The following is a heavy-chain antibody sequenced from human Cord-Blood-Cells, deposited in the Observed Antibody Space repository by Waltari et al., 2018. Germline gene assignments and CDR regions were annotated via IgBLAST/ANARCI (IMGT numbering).Heavy chain of an antibody. D-gene: IGHD5-18*01. CDR2: INPRGGST. CDR3: ARAPYVDTAMADY. J-gene: IGHJ4*02. V-gene: IGHV1-46*01. CDR1: GYTFTSYY. Sequence: QVQLVQSGAEVKKPGASVKVSCKASGYTFTSYYMHWVRQAPGQGLEWMGRINPRGGSTSYAQKFQGRVTMTRDTSTSTVYMELSSLRSEDTAVYYCARAPYVDTAMADYWGQGTLVTVSS.